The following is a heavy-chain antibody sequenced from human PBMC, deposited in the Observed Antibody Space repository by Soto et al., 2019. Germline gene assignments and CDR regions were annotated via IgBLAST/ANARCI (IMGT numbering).Heavy chain of an antibody. CDR2: IYYSGST. V-gene: IGHV4-39*01. CDR1: GGPISSSSYY. J-gene: IGHJ4*02. Sequence: PSETLSLTCTVSGGPISSSSYYWGWIRQPPGKGLEWIGSIYYSGSTYYNPSLKSRVTISVHTSKNQFSLKLSSVTAADTAVYYCARPGDGDNYPFFDYWGLGTLVTVS. D-gene: IGHD5-12*01. CDR3: ARPGDGDNYPFFDY.